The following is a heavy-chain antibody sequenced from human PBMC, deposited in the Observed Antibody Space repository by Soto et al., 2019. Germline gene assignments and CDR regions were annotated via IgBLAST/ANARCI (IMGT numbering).Heavy chain of an antibody. D-gene: IGHD6-19*01. CDR3: ARDGQWLVTDAFDI. Sequence: ASVKVSCKASGYTFTSYGISWVRQAPGQGLEWMGWVSAYNGNTNYAQKLQGRVTMTTDTSTSTAYMELRSLRSDDTAVYYCARDGQWLVTDAFDIWGQGTMVTVSS. CDR1: GYTFTSYG. CDR2: VSAYNGNT. J-gene: IGHJ3*02. V-gene: IGHV1-18*01.